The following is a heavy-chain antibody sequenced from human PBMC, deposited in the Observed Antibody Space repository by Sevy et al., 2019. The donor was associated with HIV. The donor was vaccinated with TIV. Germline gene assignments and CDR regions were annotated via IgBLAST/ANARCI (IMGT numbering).Heavy chain of an antibody. V-gene: IGHV1-18*01. CDR1: GYTFTSYG. CDR3: ARGNRKYYDSSGYYGLDY. D-gene: IGHD3-22*01. J-gene: IGHJ4*02. CDR2: ISTYNGNT. Sequence: ASVKVSCKASGYTFTSYGISWVRQARGQGLEWMGWISTYNGNTNYAQKLQGRVTMTTDTSTSTAYMELRSLRSDDAAVYYCARGNRKYYDSSGYYGLDYWGQGTLVTVSS.